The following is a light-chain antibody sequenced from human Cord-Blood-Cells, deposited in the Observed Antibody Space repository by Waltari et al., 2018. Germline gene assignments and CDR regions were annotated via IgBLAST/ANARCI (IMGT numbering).Light chain of an antibody. CDR1: QSVLYSSNNKNY. Sequence: DIVMTQSPDPLAVSLGERAPINCNSSQSVLYSSNNKNYLAWYQQKPGQPPKLLIYWASTRESGVPDRFSGSGSGTDFTLTISSLQAEDVAVYYCQQYYSTPYTFGQGTKLEIK. J-gene: IGKJ2*01. CDR3: QQYYSTPYT. CDR2: WAS. V-gene: IGKV4-1*01.